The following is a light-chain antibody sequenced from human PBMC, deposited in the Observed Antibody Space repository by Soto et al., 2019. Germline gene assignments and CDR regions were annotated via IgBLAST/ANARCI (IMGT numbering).Light chain of an antibody. CDR2: DAS. J-gene: IGKJ4*01. CDR1: QSISSW. Sequence: DIQMTQSPSTLSASVGDRVTITCRASQSISSWLAWYQQKPGKAPKLLIYDASSLESGVPSRFSGSGSGTEFTLTISSLQPDDLATYYCQQYNSYSPTSFGGGTKVDIK. V-gene: IGKV1-5*01. CDR3: QQYNSYSPTS.